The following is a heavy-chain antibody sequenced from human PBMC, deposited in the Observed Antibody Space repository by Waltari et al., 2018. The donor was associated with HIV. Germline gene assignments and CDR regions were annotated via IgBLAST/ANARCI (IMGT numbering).Heavy chain of an antibody. CDR3: ARDYNYAPDY. J-gene: IGHJ4*02. V-gene: IGHV3-33*01. CDR1: GLHFKNFA. D-gene: IGHD5-18*01. Sequence: QVQLVESGGGVVQPGRALRLSCAASGLHFKNFAMNWVRQAPGKGLEWVGNIYYDGSKKFYGDSVRGRFTISRDNSKQILYLQMNSLRVEDTALYYCARDYNYAPDYWGQGTLVVVSS. CDR2: IYYDGSKK.